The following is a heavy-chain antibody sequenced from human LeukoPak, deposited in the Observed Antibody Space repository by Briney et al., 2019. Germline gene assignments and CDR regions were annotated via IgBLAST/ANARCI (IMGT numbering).Heavy chain of an antibody. CDR2: IYSGGST. Sequence: GGSLRLSCAASGFTVSSNYMSWVRQAPGKGLEWVSVIYSGGSTYYADSVKGRFTISRDNSKNTLYLQMNSLRAEDTAVYYCARGHYGSGTKRANDYWGQGTLVTVSS. V-gene: IGHV3-53*01. CDR1: GFTVSSNY. CDR3: ARGHYGSGTKRANDY. D-gene: IGHD3-10*01. J-gene: IGHJ4*02.